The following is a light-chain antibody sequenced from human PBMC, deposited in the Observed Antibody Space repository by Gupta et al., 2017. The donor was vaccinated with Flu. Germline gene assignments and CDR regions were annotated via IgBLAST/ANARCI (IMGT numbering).Light chain of an antibody. CDR1: QSVGSG. J-gene: IGKJ3*01. CDR2: SAS. CDR3: QQFHDWPPT. V-gene: IGKV3D-15*01. Sequence: GERVTLSCRASQSVGSGLAWYQQNPGQVPRLLIYSASVRATGIPARFTGTGSGTEFTLTISSLQSEDFAVYYCQQFHDWPPTFGPGTEVDIK.